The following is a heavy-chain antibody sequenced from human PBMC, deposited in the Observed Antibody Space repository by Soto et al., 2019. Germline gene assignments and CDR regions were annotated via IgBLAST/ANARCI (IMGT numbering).Heavy chain of an antibody. Sequence: LRLSCAASDFTFSNYVMNWVRQAPGKGLEWVATISYSVDKTHYADSVRGRFTISRDNSKNTLSLQMNSLRAEDAAVYYCVRRAITATTKWGAFDIWGQGTMVTVSS. D-gene: IGHD1-7*01. CDR2: ISYSVDKT. J-gene: IGHJ3*02. CDR3: VRRAITATTKWGAFDI. V-gene: IGHV3-23*01. CDR1: DFTFSNYV.